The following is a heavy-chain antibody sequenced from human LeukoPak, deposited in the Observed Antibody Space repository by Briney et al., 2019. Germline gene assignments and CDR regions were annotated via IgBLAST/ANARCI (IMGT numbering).Heavy chain of an antibody. Sequence: SETLSLTCTVSGHSISSSSYYWGWIRQPPGKGLEWIGRIYYSGSTYYNPSLKSRVTISVDTSKHQFSLKLSSVTAPDTAVYYCARSYCGGDCYESLGAFDIWGQGTMVTVSS. V-gene: IGHV4-39*07. D-gene: IGHD2-21*02. J-gene: IGHJ3*02. CDR2: IYYSGST. CDR3: ARSYCGGDCYESLGAFDI. CDR1: GHSISSSSYY.